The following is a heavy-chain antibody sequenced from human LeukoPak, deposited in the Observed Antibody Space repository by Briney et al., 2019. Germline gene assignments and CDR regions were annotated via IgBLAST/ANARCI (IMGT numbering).Heavy chain of an antibody. J-gene: IGHJ4*02. Sequence: SETLSLTCTVSGGSISSYYWSWIRQPPGKGLEWIGYIYYSGSTNYNPSLKGRVTISVDTSKNQFSLKLSSVTAADTAVYYCARASSYSSGYYFDYWGQGTLVTVSS. V-gene: IGHV4-59*01. D-gene: IGHD3-22*01. CDR2: IYYSGST. CDR1: GGSISSYY. CDR3: ARASSYSSGYYFDY.